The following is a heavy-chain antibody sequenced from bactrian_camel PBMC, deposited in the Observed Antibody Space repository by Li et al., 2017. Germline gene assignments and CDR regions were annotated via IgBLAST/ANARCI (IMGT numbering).Heavy chain of an antibody. CDR1: GSTYSGHC. CDR3: AADPSRSLCASTSIAPGYYPYNF. J-gene: IGHJ4*01. D-gene: IGHD2*01. CDR2: IDIAGFT. Sequence: HVQLVESGGGSVQAGGSLRLSCAASGSTYSGHCMGWFRQVPGKRRERVAAIDIAGFTSYADSVKGRFTISKDNPDYTLTLQMNNLKPEDTARYYCAADPSRSLCASTSIAPGYYPYNFWGEGTQVTVS. V-gene: IGHV3S26*01.